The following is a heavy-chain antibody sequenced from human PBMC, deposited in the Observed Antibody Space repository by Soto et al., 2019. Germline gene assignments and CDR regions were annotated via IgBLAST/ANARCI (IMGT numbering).Heavy chain of an antibody. CDR3: ARVYLGYCSGGSCSHYYYYGMDV. J-gene: IGHJ6*02. V-gene: IGHV1-2*02. D-gene: IGHD2-15*01. CDR1: GYTFTGYY. Sequence: ASVKVSCKASGYTFTGYYMHWVRQAPGQGLEWMGWISPNSGGTNYAQKFQGRVTMTRDTSISTAYMELSRLRSDDTAVYYCARVYLGYCSGGSCSHYYYYGMDVWGQGTTVNVSS. CDR2: ISPNSGGT.